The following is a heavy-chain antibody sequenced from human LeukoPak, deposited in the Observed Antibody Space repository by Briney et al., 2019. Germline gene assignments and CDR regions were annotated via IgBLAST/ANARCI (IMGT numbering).Heavy chain of an antibody. CDR1: GFTFDDYG. CDR3: ARSRITIFGVITRGAFDI. CDR2: INWNGDRI. J-gene: IGHJ3*02. V-gene: IGHV3-20*04. D-gene: IGHD3-3*01. Sequence: GGSLRLSXAASGFTFDDYGMSWVRQAPGKGLEWVSGINWNGDRIGYADSVKGRFTISRDNAKNSLYLQMNSLRAEDTALYYCARSRITIFGVITRGAFDIWGQGTMVTVSS.